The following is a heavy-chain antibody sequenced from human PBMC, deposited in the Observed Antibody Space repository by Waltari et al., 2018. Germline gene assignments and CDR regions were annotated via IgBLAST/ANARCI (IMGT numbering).Heavy chain of an antibody. CDR3: TKIISVTGSTS. V-gene: IGHV1-69*01. Sequence: VHLEQSGAVLKKPGPSVRGSCKASGASFTNFVISWVRQAPGQGLEWMGGIIVKLVASNYAQKFQGRLSITADESTSTVYMDLSGLRSDDTAVYYCTKIISVTGSTSWGQGTLVTVSS. D-gene: IGHD1-1*01. CDR2: IIVKLVAS. J-gene: IGHJ4*02. CDR1: GASFTNFV.